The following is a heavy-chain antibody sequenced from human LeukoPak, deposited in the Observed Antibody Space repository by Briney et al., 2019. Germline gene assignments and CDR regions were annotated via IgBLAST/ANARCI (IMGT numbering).Heavy chain of an antibody. CDR1: GGSISSSSYY. D-gene: IGHD6-13*01. J-gene: IGHJ3*02. CDR3: ARDRNSFGIASSSWSQDVFDIDI. V-gene: IGHV4-39*07. Sequence: PSETLSLTCTVSGGSISSSSYYWGWIRQPPGKGLEWIGSIYYSGSTYYNPSLKSRVTISVDTSKNQFSLKLSSVTAADTAVYYCARDRNSFGIASSSWSQDVFDIDIWGQGTMVTASS. CDR2: IYYSGST.